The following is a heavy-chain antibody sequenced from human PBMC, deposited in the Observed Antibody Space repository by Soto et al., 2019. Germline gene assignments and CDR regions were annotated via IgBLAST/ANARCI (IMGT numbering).Heavy chain of an antibody. Sequence: QVQLQESGPGLVKPSQTLSLTCTVSVGSISSGGYYWSWIRQHPGKGLEWIGYIYSSGSTYYNPSLQSRVTISVDTSKNQFSLKLSSVTAADTAVYYCARESTVTCGMDVWGQGTTVTVSS. CDR3: ARESTVTCGMDV. CDR2: IYSSGST. CDR1: VGSISSGGYY. D-gene: IGHD4-4*01. V-gene: IGHV4-31*03. J-gene: IGHJ6*02.